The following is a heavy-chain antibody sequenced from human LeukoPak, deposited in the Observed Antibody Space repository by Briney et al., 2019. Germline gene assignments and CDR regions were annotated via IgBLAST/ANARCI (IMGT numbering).Heavy chain of an antibody. Sequence: PSETLSLTCTVSGGSISSSSYYWGWIRQPPGKGLEWIGYIYYSGSNNYNPSLKSRVTISVDTSKNQFSLKLSSVTAADTAVYYCARDEEEYFDYWGQGTLVTVSS. CDR1: GGSISSSSYY. V-gene: IGHV4-61*05. CDR3: ARDEEEYFDY. J-gene: IGHJ4*02. CDR2: IYYSGSN.